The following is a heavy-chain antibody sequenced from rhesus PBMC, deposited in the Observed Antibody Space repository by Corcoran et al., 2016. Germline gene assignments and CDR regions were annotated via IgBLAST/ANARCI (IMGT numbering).Heavy chain of an antibody. CDR3: AREKWNNDAFDF. CDR1: VGSITDSY. V-gene: IGHV4-173*01. CDR2: ISGSGWST. J-gene: IGHJ3*01. Sequence: QVQLQESGPGLVKPSEPLSLTSAVSVGSITDSYTWSWIRQPPGKALEGIGRISGSGWSTDYNPSLKSRVTISTDTYKNQFSLKLRSVRTAETAVYYCAREKWNNDAFDFWGQGLRVTVSS. D-gene: IGHD1-20*01.